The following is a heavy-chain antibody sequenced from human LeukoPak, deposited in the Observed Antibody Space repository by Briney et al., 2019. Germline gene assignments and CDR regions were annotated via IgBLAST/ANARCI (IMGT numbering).Heavy chain of an antibody. CDR1: GFTFSSYS. V-gene: IGHV3-43*01. CDR2: ISWDGGST. J-gene: IGHJ4*02. D-gene: IGHD6-19*01. CDR3: AKDIGGGGYSSGWHKGGIDY. Sequence: GGSLRLSCAASGFTFSSYSMNWVRQAPGKGLEWVSLISWDGGSTYYADSVKGRFTISRDNSKNSLYLQMNSLRTEDTALYYCAKDIGGGGYSSGWHKGGIDYWGQGTLVTVSS.